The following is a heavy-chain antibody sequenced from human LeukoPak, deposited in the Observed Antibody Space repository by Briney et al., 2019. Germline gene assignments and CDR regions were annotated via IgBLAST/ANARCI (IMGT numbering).Heavy chain of an antibody. V-gene: IGHV1-3*01. CDR2: INAGNGNT. J-gene: IGHJ5*02. Sequence: ASVKVSCKASGYTFTSYAMHWVRQAPGQRLEWMGWINAGNGNTKYSQKFQGRVTITRDTSASTAYMELSSLRSEDTAVYYCARDGKKILWFGADTPNNWFDPWGQGTLVTVSS. CDR3: ARDGKKILWFGADTPNNWFDP. CDR1: GYTFTSYA. D-gene: IGHD3-10*01.